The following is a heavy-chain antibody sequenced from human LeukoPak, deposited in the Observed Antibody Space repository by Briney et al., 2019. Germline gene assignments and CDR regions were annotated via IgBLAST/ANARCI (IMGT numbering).Heavy chain of an antibody. CDR2: IYYSGST. CDR3: ARGVRANFDY. Sequence: PSGTLSLTCTVSGDSVSSGNYYLSWIRQHPGKGLEWIGYIYYSGSTYYNPSLKSRVTISVDTSKNQFSLKLSSVTAADTAVYYCARGVRANFDYWGQGTLVTVSS. CDR1: GDSVSSGNYY. V-gene: IGHV4-31*03. J-gene: IGHJ4*02. D-gene: IGHD3-22*01.